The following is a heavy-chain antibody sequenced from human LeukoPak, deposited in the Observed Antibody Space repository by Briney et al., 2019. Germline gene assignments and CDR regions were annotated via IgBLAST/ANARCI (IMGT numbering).Heavy chain of an antibody. CDR1: GGTFSSYA. V-gene: IGHV1-69*13. Sequence: SVKVSCTASGGTFSSYAISWVRQAPGQGLEWMGGIIPIFGTANYAQKFQGRVTITADESTSTAYMELSSPRSEDTAVYYCARQISGYDYVFDYWGQGTLVTVSS. CDR2: IIPIFGTA. J-gene: IGHJ4*02. CDR3: ARQISGYDYVFDY. D-gene: IGHD5-12*01.